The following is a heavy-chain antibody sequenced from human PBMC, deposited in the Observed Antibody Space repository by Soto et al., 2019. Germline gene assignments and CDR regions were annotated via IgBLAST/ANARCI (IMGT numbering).Heavy chain of an antibody. J-gene: IGHJ6*02. CDR1: GFTFSSYA. D-gene: IGHD4-17*01. CDR2: ISGSGGST. CDR3: AKVPGPTGNYYYYGMDV. V-gene: IGHV3-23*01. Sequence: EVQLLESGGGLVQPEGSLRLSCAASGFTFSSYAMSWVRQAPGKGLEWVSAISGSGGSTYYADSVKGRFTISRDNSKNTLYLQMNSLRAEDTAVYYCAKVPGPTGNYYYYGMDVWGQGTTVTVSS.